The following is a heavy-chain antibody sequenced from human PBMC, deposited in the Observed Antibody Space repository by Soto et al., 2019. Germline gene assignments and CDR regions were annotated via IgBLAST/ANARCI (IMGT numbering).Heavy chain of an antibody. CDR2: ISAYNGNT. CDR3: ARDPLVGSYQKESNWFDP. Sequence: GASVKVSCKASGYTFTSYGISWARQAPGQGLEWMGWISAYNGNTNYAQKLQGRVTMTTDTSTSTAYMELRSLRSDDTAVYYCARDPLVGSYQKESNWFDPWGQGTLVTVSS. D-gene: IGHD1-26*01. CDR1: GYTFTSYG. V-gene: IGHV1-18*01. J-gene: IGHJ5*02.